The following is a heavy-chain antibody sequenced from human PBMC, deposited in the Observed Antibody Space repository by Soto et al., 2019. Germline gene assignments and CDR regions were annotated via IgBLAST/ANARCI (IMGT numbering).Heavy chain of an antibody. Sequence: PSETLSLTCTVSSGSISSRDSYWGWIRQPPGKGLEWIGSFHYSGSTYYNPSLKSRVTISVDTSKNQLSLRVTSVTAADTAVYYCARGFGRSHFDYWGQGTLVTVCS. D-gene: IGHD3-16*01. CDR2: FHYSGST. J-gene: IGHJ4*02. CDR3: ARGFGRSHFDY. CDR1: SGSISSRDSY. V-gene: IGHV4-39*01.